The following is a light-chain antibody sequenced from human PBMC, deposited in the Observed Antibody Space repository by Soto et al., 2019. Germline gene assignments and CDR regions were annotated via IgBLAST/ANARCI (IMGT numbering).Light chain of an antibody. CDR3: SSYSGSTTSVI. V-gene: IGLV2-14*03. Sequence: QSALTQPASVSGSPGQSITISCTGTSSDVGSYNFVSWYQQQPGKAPKLMIYDVNNRPSGVSNRFSGSKSGNTASLTISGLQAEDEADYYCSSYSGSTTSVIFGGGTKLTVL. CDR2: DVN. CDR1: SSDVGSYNF. J-gene: IGLJ2*01.